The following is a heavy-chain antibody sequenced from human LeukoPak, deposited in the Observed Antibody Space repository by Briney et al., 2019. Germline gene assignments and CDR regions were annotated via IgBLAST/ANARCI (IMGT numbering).Heavy chain of an antibody. CDR1: GFTFNTFN. CDR3: ASDIDRGIDY. V-gene: IGHV3-21*01. CDR2: ITSGGDYI. J-gene: IGHJ4*02. Sequence: PGGSLRLSCAASGFTFNTFNMNWVRQAPGKGLEWVSSITSGGDYIYYADSVKGRFTTSRDNAKNSLYLQMNSLRAEDTAVYYCASDIDRGIDYWGQGTLVTVSS. D-gene: IGHD3-10*01.